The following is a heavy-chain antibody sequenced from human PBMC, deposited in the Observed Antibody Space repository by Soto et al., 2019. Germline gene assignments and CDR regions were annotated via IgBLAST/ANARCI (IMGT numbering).Heavy chain of an antibody. J-gene: IGHJ6*02. CDR1: GDSVSSNSAA. Sequence: PLQTLSLTCAISGDSVSSNSAAWNWIRQSPSRGLEWLGRTYYRSKWYNDYAVSVKSRITINPDTSKDQFSLQLNSVTPEDTAVYYCARDRGTIFGVVIYYYYYGMDVWGQGTTVTVSS. D-gene: IGHD3-3*01. CDR2: TYYRSKWYN. CDR3: ARDRGTIFGVVIYYYYYGMDV. V-gene: IGHV6-1*01.